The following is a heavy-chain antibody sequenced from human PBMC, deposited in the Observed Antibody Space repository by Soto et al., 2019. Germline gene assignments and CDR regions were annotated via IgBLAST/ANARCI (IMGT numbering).Heavy chain of an antibody. D-gene: IGHD3-16*01. Sequence: RHPPGKGLEWIGEINHSGSTNYNTSLKSRVTISVDTSKNQFALKLSSFTAADTAVYYCARGAQYDYVWVMTIFFFQRTDS. CDR2: INHSGST. CDR3: ARGAQYDYVWVMTIFFFQRTDS. J-gene: IGHJ5*01. V-gene: IGHV4-34*01.